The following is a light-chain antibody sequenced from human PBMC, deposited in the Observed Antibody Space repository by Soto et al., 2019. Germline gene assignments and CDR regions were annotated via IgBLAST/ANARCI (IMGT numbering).Light chain of an antibody. CDR2: EVS. CDR3: SSYTSGSTLVV. CDR1: SSDVGGYNY. Sequence: QSVLTQPASVSGSPGQSITISCTGTSSDVGGYNYVSWYQQHPGKAPKLMIYEVSNRPSEVSNRFSGSKSGNTASLTISGLQAEDEVNYYCSSYTSGSTLVVFGGGTKLTVL. J-gene: IGLJ2*01. V-gene: IGLV2-14*01.